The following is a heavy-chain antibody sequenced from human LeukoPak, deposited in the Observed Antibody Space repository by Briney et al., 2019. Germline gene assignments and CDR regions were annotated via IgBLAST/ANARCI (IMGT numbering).Heavy chain of an antibody. CDR2: ISWNSGSI. D-gene: IGHD2-2*01. CDR3: AKGGPGYCSSTSCYYYYYYMDV. Sequence: GGSLRLSCAASGFTFDDYAMHWVRQAPGKGLEWVSGISWNSGSIGYADSVKGRFTISRDNAKNSLYLQMNSLRAEDTAVYYCAKGGPGYCSSTSCYYYYYYMDVWGKGTTVTVSS. J-gene: IGHJ6*03. V-gene: IGHV3-9*01. CDR1: GFTFDDYA.